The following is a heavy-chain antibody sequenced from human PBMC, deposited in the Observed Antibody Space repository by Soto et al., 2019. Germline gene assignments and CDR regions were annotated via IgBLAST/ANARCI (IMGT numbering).Heavy chain of an antibody. CDR2: IYPDDSET. J-gene: IGHJ6*02. CDR1: GYSFTRNW. D-gene: IGHD5-12*01. V-gene: IGHV5-51*01. CDR3: ARTIGVVATIVDYYYGMDV. Sequence: PGESMKVSCKGSGYSFTRNWIGWVRQKPGKGLEWMGIIYPDDSETRYNPSFQGQVTISADKSISTAYLQWSSLKASDTAMYYCARTIGVVATIVDYYYGMDVWGQGTTVTVSS.